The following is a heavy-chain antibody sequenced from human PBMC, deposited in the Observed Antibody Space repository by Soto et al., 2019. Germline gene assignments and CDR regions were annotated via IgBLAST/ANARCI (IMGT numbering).Heavy chain of an antibody. V-gene: IGHV1-3*04. CDR1: GYTFTSYA. J-gene: IGHJ4*02. Sequence: ASVKVSCKASGYTFTSYAIHWVRQAPGQRLEWMGWINTGNGDTKYSQKFQGRVTITRDTSASTAYMDLSSLRSEDTAVYYCAKDRSGYDSDYWGQGTLVTVS. D-gene: IGHD5-12*01. CDR2: INTGNGDT. CDR3: AKDRSGYDSDY.